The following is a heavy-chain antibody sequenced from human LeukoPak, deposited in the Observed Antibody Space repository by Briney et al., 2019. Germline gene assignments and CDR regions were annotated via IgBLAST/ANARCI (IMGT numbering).Heavy chain of an antibody. CDR1: GFTFSSYS. CDR3: AREQQLVYNWFDP. CDR2: ISSSSSYI. Sequence: GGSLRLSCAASGFTFSSYSMNWVRQAPGKGLEWVSSISSSSSYIYYADSVKGRFTISRDNAKNSLYLQMNSLRAEDTAVYYCAREQQLVYNWFDPWGQGTLVTVSS. D-gene: IGHD6-13*01. J-gene: IGHJ5*02. V-gene: IGHV3-21*01.